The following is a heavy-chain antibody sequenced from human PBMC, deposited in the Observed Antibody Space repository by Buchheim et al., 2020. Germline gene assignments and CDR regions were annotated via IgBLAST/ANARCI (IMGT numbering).Heavy chain of an antibody. CDR2: IYSGGST. Sequence: EVQLVESGGGLVQPGGSLRLSCAASGFTVSSNYMSWVRQAPGKGLEWVSVIYSGGSTYYADSVKGRFTISSDKSKNTLYLQMNSLRAEDTAVYYCASAPYSSSSLGFDYWGQGTL. V-gene: IGHV3-66*02. CDR1: GFTVSSNY. D-gene: IGHD6-6*01. J-gene: IGHJ4*02. CDR3: ASAPYSSSSLGFDY.